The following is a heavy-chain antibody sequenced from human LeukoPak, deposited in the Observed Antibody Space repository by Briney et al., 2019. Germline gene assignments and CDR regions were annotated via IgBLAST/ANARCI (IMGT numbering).Heavy chain of an antibody. CDR3: AKEALGGGGY. CDR1: GFTFSPYA. J-gene: IGHJ4*02. CDR2: IYSSGST. Sequence: GGSLRLSCAASGFTFSPYAMHWVRQAPGKGLEWLSIIYSSGSTYYADSVKGRFTISRDNSKNTLYLQMNSLRAEDTAVYYCAKEALGGGGYWGQGTLVTVSS. V-gene: IGHV3-66*01. D-gene: IGHD3-10*01.